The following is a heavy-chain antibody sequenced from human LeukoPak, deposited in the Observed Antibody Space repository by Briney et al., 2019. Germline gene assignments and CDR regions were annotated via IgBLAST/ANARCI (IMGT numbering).Heavy chain of an antibody. D-gene: IGHD3-3*01. J-gene: IGHJ4*02. CDR1: GDSIGSGSYY. CDR3: ARERDFSFWSGSYTTVYYFGY. Sequence: PSETLSLTCTVSGDSIGSGSYYWNWIRQPAGKGLEWIGRIYTSGSTNYNPSLKSRVTISVDTSKNQFSLNLSSVTAADTAVYYCARERDFSFWSGSYTTVYYFGYWGQGTLVTVSS. V-gene: IGHV4-61*02. CDR2: IYTSGST.